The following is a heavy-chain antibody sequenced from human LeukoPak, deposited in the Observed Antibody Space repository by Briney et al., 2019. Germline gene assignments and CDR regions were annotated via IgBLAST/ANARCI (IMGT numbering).Heavy chain of an antibody. CDR2: IKQDGSVK. CDR1: GFTFSSYW. Sequence: GGSLRLSCAASGFTFSSYWMSWVRQAPGKGLEWVANIKQDGSVKYYVDSVKGRFTISRDNAKNSLYLQMNSLRAEDTAVYYCARDYYDILTGYWDYFDYWGQGTLVTVSS. D-gene: IGHD3-9*01. CDR3: ARDYYDILTGYWDYFDY. V-gene: IGHV3-7*04. J-gene: IGHJ4*02.